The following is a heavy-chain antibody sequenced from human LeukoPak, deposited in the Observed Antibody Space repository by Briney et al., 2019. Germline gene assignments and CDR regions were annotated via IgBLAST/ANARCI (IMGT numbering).Heavy chain of an antibody. Sequence: GGSLRLSCAASGFTFRSHWMSWVRQAPGKGLEWVANINQDGSEKQYVDYVKGRFTISRDNAKNSLYLQMNSLRAEDTAMYYCARDSEHSSSFAFDIWGQGTMVTVSS. CDR1: GFTFRSHW. V-gene: IGHV3-7*01. J-gene: IGHJ3*02. CDR2: INQDGSEK. CDR3: ARDSEHSSSFAFDI. D-gene: IGHD6-13*01.